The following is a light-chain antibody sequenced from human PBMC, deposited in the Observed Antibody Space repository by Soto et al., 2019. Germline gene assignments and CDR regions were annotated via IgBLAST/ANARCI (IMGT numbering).Light chain of an antibody. CDR2: EVS. Sequence: QSALTQPASVSGSPGQSITISCTGTSSDVGGYNYVSWYQQHPGKAPKLMIYEVSNRPSGVSNRFSGSKSGNTASLTISGLQDADEAYYYCSSYTSSSIDYVFGTGTKLTVL. CDR3: SSYTSSSIDYV. CDR1: SSDVGGYNY. J-gene: IGLJ1*01. V-gene: IGLV2-14*01.